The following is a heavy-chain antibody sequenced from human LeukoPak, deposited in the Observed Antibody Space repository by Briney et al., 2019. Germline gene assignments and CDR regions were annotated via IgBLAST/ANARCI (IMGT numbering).Heavy chain of an antibody. CDR1: GFTFSSYG. V-gene: IGHV3-30*18. Sequence: PGGSLRLSCAASGFTFSSYGMHWVRQAPGKGLEWVAVISYDGSNKYYADSVKGRFTVSRDNPKNTLYLQMNSLRAEDTAVYYCAKGTGYCSSTSCYTHYYYYGMDVWGQGTTVTVSS. CDR2: ISYDGSNK. CDR3: AKGTGYCSSTSCYTHYYYYGMDV. J-gene: IGHJ6*02. D-gene: IGHD2-2*02.